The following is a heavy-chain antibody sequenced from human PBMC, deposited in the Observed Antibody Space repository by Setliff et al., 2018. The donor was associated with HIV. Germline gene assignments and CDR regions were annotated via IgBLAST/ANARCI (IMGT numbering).Heavy chain of an antibody. CDR2: IYYSGST. CDR3: ARDGRLERGRSYAFDI. CDR1: GFSSSSYE. J-gene: IGHJ3*02. D-gene: IGHD1-1*01. Sequence: SETLSLTCAASGFSSSSYEMNWVRQHPGKGLEWIGYIYYSGSTYYNPSLKSRVTISVDTSKNQFSLKLSSVTAADTAVYYCARDGRLERGRSYAFDIWGQGTMVTVSS. V-gene: IGHV4-31*02.